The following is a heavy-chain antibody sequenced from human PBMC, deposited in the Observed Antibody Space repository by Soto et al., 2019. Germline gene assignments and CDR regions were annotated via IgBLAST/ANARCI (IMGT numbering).Heavy chain of an antibody. Sequence: PGGSLRLSCAASGFTFSSYAMHWVRQAPGKGLEWVAVISYDGSNKYYADSVKGRFTISRDNSKNTLYLQMNSLRAEDTAVYYCASYCSGGSCYLDYWGQGTLVTVSS. J-gene: IGHJ4*02. V-gene: IGHV3-30-3*01. D-gene: IGHD2-15*01. CDR3: ASYCSGGSCYLDY. CDR1: GFTFSSYA. CDR2: ISYDGSNK.